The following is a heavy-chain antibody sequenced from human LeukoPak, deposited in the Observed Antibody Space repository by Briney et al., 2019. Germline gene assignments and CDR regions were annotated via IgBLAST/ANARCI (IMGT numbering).Heavy chain of an antibody. V-gene: IGHV1-69*02. CDR1: GGTFSSYT. Sequence: SVKVSCKASGGTFSSYTISWVRQAPGQGLEWMGRIIPILGIANYAQKFQGRVTITADKSTSTAYMQLSSLRSEDTAVYYCARPVWGVTHDAFDIWGQGTMVTVSS. J-gene: IGHJ3*02. CDR2: IIPILGIA. CDR3: ARPVWGVTHDAFDI. D-gene: IGHD3-16*01.